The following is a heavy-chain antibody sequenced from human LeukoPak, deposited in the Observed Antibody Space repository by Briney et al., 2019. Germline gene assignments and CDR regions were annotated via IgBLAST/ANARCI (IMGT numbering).Heavy chain of an antibody. Sequence: SETLSLTCTVSGGSISSGDYYWTWIRQPPGKGLEWIGYICHSGSTYYNPSLKSRVTISVDRSKNQFSLKLNSVTAADTAVYYCSTDEYYYDSRGFYYDAFDIWGQGTMVTVSS. CDR1: GGSISSGDYY. V-gene: IGHV4-30-2*01. CDR2: ICHSGST. CDR3: STDEYYYDSRGFYYDAFDI. J-gene: IGHJ3*02. D-gene: IGHD3-22*01.